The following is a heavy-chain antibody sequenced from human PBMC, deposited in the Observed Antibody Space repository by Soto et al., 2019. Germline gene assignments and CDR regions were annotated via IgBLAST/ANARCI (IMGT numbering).Heavy chain of an antibody. V-gene: IGHV4-4*02. CDR2: ICHSGNT. CDR1: GGSISSSNW. J-gene: IGHJ6*02. Sequence: QVQLQESGPGLVKPSGTLSLTCAVSGGSISSSNWWSWHRQPPGKGLEWIGEICHSGNTNYNLSLKSRVTISVDKSTNQFSLMLSSVSAADTAVYYCARDRMATEDYYYCGMNVWGQGTTVTVSS. D-gene: IGHD5-12*01. CDR3: ARDRMATEDYYYCGMNV.